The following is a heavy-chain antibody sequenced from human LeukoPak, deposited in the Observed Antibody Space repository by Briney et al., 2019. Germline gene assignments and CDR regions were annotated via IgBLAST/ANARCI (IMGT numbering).Heavy chain of an antibody. Sequence: GGSLRLSCAASGFTFSSYWMHWVRQAPGKGLVWVSRISTDASSTTYADSVKGRFTISRDNAKDTLYLQMNSLRAEDTAVYYCARHLSGVTGYTYGRGIDYWGQGTLVTVSS. V-gene: IGHV3-74*01. CDR1: GFTFSSYW. J-gene: IGHJ4*02. CDR2: ISTDASST. CDR3: ARHLSGVTGYTYGRGIDY. D-gene: IGHD5-18*01.